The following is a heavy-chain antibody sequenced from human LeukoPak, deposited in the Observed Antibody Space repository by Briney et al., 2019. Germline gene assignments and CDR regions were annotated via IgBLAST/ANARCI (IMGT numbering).Heavy chain of an antibody. V-gene: IGHV3-11*04. CDR3: ASSTRGVYYYYMDV. CDR1: GFTFSDYY. CDR2: ISSSGSTV. J-gene: IGHJ6*03. D-gene: IGHD1-14*01. Sequence: GGSLRLSCAASGFTFSDYYMSWIRQAPGKGLEWVSYISSSGSTVYYADSVKGRFTNSRDNAKNSLYLQMNSLRAEDTAVYYCASSTRGVYYYYMDVWGKGTTVTVSS.